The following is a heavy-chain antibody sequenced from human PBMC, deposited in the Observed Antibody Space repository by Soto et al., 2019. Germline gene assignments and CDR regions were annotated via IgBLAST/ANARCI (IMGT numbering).Heavy chain of an antibody. CDR3: ARRYGPGFDY. Sequence: QVQLQESGPGLVKPSETLSLTCTVSGGSISSYYWSWIRQPPGKGLEWIGYIYYSGSTNYNPSLKSRVTVSVDTSKNQFSLKLSSVTAADTAVNSCARRYGPGFDYWGQGTLVTVSS. D-gene: IGHD4-17*01. CDR1: GGSISSYY. CDR2: IYYSGST. V-gene: IGHV4-59*08. J-gene: IGHJ4*02.